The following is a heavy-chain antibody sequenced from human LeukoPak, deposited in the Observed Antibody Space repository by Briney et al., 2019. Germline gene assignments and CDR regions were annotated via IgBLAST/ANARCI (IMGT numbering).Heavy chain of an antibody. Sequence: PSETLSLTCTVSGGSISSSSYYWGWIRQPPGKGLEWIGSIYYSGSTYYNPSLKSRVTISVDTSKNQFSLKLSSVTAADTAVYYCARHLYYGSGSYYINNWFDPWGQGTLVTVSS. CDR1: GGSISSSSYY. J-gene: IGHJ5*02. CDR2: IYYSGST. V-gene: IGHV4-39*01. D-gene: IGHD3-10*01. CDR3: ARHLYYGSGSYYINNWFDP.